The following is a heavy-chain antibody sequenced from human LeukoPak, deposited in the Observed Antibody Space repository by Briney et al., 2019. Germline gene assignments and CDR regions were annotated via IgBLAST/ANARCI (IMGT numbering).Heavy chain of an antibody. J-gene: IGHJ4*02. CDR2: ICNDGSKK. CDR3: AKEQSVAGFDY. Sequence: PGRSLRLSCAASGFTFSSYGMHWVRQAPGKGLEGVAVICNDGSKKYYADSVKGRFTISRDNSKNTLYLQMNSLRAEDTAVYYCAKEQSVAGFDYWGQGTLVTVSS. CDR1: GFTFSSYG. V-gene: IGHV3-33*06. D-gene: IGHD6-19*01.